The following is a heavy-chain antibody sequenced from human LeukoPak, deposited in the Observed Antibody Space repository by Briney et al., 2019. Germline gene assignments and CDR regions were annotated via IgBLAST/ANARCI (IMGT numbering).Heavy chain of an antibody. Sequence: PGGSLRLSCAASGFTFSSYAMSWVRQAPGKGLEWVSAISGSGGSTYYADSVKGRFTISRDNSKNTLYLQMNSLRAEDTAVYYCANLLRSRWYYFDYWGQGTLVTVSS. V-gene: IGHV3-23*01. D-gene: IGHD6-13*01. CDR1: GFTFSSYA. CDR2: ISGSGGST. CDR3: ANLLRSRWYYFDY. J-gene: IGHJ4*02.